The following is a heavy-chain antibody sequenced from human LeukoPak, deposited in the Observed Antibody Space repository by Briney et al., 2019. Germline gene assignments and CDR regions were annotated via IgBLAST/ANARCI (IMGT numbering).Heavy chain of an antibody. D-gene: IGHD3-22*01. V-gene: IGHV1-18*01. J-gene: IGHJ4*02. CDR3: ARDLRPYYDSSGYWYFDY. CDR1: GYTFTSYG. Sequence: ASVKVSCKASGYTFTSYGISWVRQAPGQGLEWMGWISAYNGNTNYAQKLQGRVTMTTDTSTSTAYMELRSLRSDDTAVYYCARDLRPYYDSSGYWYFDYWGQGTLVTVSS. CDR2: ISAYNGNT.